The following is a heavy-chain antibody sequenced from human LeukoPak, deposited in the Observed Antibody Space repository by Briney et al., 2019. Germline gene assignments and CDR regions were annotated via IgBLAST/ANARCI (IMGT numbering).Heavy chain of an antibody. Sequence: GGSLRLSCAASGLTFSSYGMHWVRQAPGKGLEWVAVISYDGSNKYYADSVKGRFTISRDNSKNTLYLQMNSLRAEDTAVYYCAKVMERFLEWLSLGYWGQGTLVTVSS. CDR2: ISYDGSNK. CDR1: GLTFSSYG. CDR3: AKVMERFLEWLSLGY. V-gene: IGHV3-30*18. D-gene: IGHD3-3*01. J-gene: IGHJ4*02.